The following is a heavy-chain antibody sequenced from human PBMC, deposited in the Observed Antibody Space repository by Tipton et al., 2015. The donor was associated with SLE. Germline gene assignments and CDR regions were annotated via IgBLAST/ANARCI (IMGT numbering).Heavy chain of an antibody. Sequence: GSLRLSCAASGFTNSSYAMSWVRQAPGKGLEWVSVIYSGGSSTYYEDSVKGRFTIFRDNSKNTLYLQMNSLRAEDTAVYYCAKEVYYYYYMDVRGKGTTVTVSS. CDR1: GFTNSSYA. J-gene: IGHJ6*03. V-gene: IGHV3-23*03. CDR2: IYSGGSST. CDR3: AKEVYYYYYMDV.